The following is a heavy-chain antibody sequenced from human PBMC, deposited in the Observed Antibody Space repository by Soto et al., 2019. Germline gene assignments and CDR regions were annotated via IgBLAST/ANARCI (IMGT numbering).Heavy chain of an antibody. V-gene: IGHV1-8*01. J-gene: IGHJ6*03. Sequence: ASVKVSCKASGYTFTSYDINWVRQATGQGLEWMGWMNPNSGNTGYAQKFQGRVTMTRNTSISTAYMELSSLRSEDTAVYYCARGLQGGGYSYGYRYYYYYMDVWGKGTTVTVSS. CDR2: MNPNSGNT. CDR1: GYTFTSYD. D-gene: IGHD5-18*01. CDR3: ARGLQGGGYSYGYRYYYYYMDV.